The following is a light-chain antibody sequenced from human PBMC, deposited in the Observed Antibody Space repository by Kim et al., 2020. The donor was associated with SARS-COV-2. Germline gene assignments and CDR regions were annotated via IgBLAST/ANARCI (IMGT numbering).Light chain of an antibody. CDR2: DVN. J-gene: IGLJ1*01. Sequence: GQSVTISCTGSSSDVGGYNYVSWYQQHPVKAPKLLIYDVNNRPSGVSNRFSGSKSGNTASLTISGLQAEDEADYYCSSYTSSSTYVFGTGTKVTVL. V-gene: IGLV2-14*03. CDR1: SSDVGGYNY. CDR3: SSYTSSSTYV.